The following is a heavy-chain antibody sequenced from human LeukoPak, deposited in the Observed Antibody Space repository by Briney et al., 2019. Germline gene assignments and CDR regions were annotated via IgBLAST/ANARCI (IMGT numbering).Heavy chain of an antibody. D-gene: IGHD3-22*01. J-gene: IGHJ4*02. CDR1: GFTFSSYG. CDR2: ISGSGGTT. Sequence: HPGGSLRLSCSAPGFTFSSYGMTWVRQTPGKGLEWVSAISGSGGTTYYADSVKGRLTISRDNSKNTLYLQMNSLRAEDTAVYYCAKDFPYFYDTSGYYQDYWGQGTLVTVSS. CDR3: AKDFPYFYDTSGYYQDY. V-gene: IGHV3-23*01.